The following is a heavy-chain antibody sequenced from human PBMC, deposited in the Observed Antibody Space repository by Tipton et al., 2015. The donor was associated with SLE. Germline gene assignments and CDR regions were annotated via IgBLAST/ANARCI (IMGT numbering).Heavy chain of an antibody. CDR1: GDYVSSGSYY. CDR2: IYYSGST. CDR3: ARVIVGATGWFDP. Sequence: TLSLTCTVSGDYVSSGSYYWSWIRQPPGKELEWIGYIYYSGSTNYNPSLKSRVTISIDTSKSQFSLKLSSVTAADTAVYYCARVIVGATGWFDPWGQGTLVTVSS. V-gene: IGHV4-61*01. J-gene: IGHJ5*02. D-gene: IGHD1-26*01.